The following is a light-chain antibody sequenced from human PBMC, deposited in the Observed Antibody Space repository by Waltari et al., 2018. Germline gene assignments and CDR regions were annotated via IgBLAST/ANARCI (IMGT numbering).Light chain of an antibody. CDR3: QQYALLPPTWT. CDR2: KAS. V-gene: IGKV1-5*03. Sequence: DIQVTQSPSTLSASLGDRVTITCRASQSISSWLAWYQQKPGKAPKILIKKASSLESGVPSRFTGSGSGTDFTFTISSLQPEDIGTYYCQQYALLPPTWTFGQGTKVELK. CDR1: QSISSW. J-gene: IGKJ1*01.